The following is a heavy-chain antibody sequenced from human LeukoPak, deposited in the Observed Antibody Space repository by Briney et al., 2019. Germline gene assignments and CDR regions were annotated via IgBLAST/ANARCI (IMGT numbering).Heavy chain of an antibody. Sequence: GGSLRLSCAASGFTFSSYAMSWVRQAPGKGLEWVSAISGSGGSTYYADSVKGRFTISRDNSKNTLYLQMNSLRAEDTAVYYCAKEVTMIVVVITTFFDYWGQGTLVTVSS. J-gene: IGHJ4*02. CDR3: AKEVTMIVVVITTFFDY. V-gene: IGHV3-23*01. CDR1: GFTFSSYA. CDR2: ISGSGGST. D-gene: IGHD3-22*01.